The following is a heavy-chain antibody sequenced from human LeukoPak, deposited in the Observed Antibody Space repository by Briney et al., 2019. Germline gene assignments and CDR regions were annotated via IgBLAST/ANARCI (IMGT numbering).Heavy chain of an antibody. D-gene: IGHD5-24*01. Sequence: SVKVSCKASGGIFSSYAISWVRQAPGQGLEWMGGIIPIFGTANYAQKFQGRVTITADKSTSTAYMELSSLRSEDTAVYYCARDPLEMATINFSDYWGQGTLVTVSS. CDR3: ARDPLEMATINFSDY. J-gene: IGHJ4*02. CDR2: IIPIFGTA. V-gene: IGHV1-69*06. CDR1: GGIFSSYA.